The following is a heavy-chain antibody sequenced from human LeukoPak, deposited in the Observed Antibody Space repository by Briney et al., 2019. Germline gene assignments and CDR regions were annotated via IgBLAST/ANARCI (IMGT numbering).Heavy chain of an antibody. CDR2: IYYSGST. J-gene: IGHJ4*02. CDR1: GGSISSSSYY. Sequence: SETLSLTCTVSGGSISSSSYYWGSIRQPPGKGLEWIGSIYYSGSTYYNPSLKSRVTISVDTSKNQFSLKLSSVTAADTAVYYCAARVRYFDWLFQYYFDYWGQGTLVTVSS. V-gene: IGHV4-39*01. CDR3: AARVRYFDWLFQYYFDY. D-gene: IGHD3-9*01.